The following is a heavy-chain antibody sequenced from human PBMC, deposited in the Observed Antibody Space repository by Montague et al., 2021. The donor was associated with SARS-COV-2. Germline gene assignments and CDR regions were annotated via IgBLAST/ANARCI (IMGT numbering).Heavy chain of an antibody. J-gene: IGHJ6*02. CDR3: AKDGDFYSNFKSAGLDV. CDR2: IYAGESST. Sequence: SLRLSCAASGFTVGKYAMSWVRQVPGKGLEWVSVIYAGESSTSYXYSVEGRFTISRDNSKNLVFLQMNSLRAEDTAVYYCAKDGDFYSNFKSAGLDVWGQGTTVTVSS. D-gene: IGHD4-11*01. CDR1: GFTVGKYA. V-gene: IGHV3-23*03.